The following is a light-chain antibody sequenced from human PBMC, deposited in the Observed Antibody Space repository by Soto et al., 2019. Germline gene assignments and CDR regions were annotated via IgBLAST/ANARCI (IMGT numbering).Light chain of an antibody. CDR2: DAS. CDR1: QSVSVN. CDR3: HPRYNWPHT. J-gene: IGKJ4*01. Sequence: EVVLTQSPATLSLSPGKRATLSCRASQSVSVNLAWYQQTPGQAPRLLIYDASNRATGIPARFSGSGSGTDFTLTISSLEPEDFAVYYCHPRYNWPHTFGGGTKVEVK. V-gene: IGKV3-11*01.